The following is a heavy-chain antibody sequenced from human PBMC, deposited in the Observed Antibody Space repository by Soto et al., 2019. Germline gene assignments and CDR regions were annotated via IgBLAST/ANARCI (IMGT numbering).Heavy chain of an antibody. Sequence: GESLKISCKGSGYSFNSYWIGWVRQMPGKGLEWMGIIYPGDSDTRYSPSFQGQVTISGDKSISTAFLQWSSLKASDTAMYYCARRQHYYDSTVGLSVAFDIWGQGTMVTVSS. CDR2: IYPGDSDT. CDR3: ARRQHYYDSTVGLSVAFDI. J-gene: IGHJ3*02. CDR1: GYSFNSYW. V-gene: IGHV5-51*01. D-gene: IGHD3-22*01.